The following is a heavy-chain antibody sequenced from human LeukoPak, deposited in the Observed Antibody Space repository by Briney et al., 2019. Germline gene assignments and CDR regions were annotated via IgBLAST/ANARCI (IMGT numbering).Heavy chain of an antibody. CDR2: IYSGGST. D-gene: IGHD5-18*01. J-gene: IGHJ6*02. Sequence: GGSLRLSCAASGFTVSSNYMSWVRQAPGKGLEWVSVIYSGGSTYYADSVKGRFTISRDNSKNTLYLQMNSLRAEDTAVYYCARVSVTPYYYGMDVWGQGTTVTVSS. CDR3: ARVSVTPYYYGMDV. V-gene: IGHV3-66*02. CDR1: GFTVSSNY.